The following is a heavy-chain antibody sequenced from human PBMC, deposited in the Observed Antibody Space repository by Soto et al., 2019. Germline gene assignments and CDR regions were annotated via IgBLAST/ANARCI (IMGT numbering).Heavy chain of an antibody. D-gene: IGHD1-26*01. J-gene: IGHJ4*02. Sequence: RSLTCIVSGDSISRSPYYWGWIRQPPGKGLEWIGNIYYIGNSYYNPSLESRVTISVDTSKNQISLRLSSVTAADTALYYCARQASTGSHFPGVDYWGQGTLVTVSS. CDR2: IYYIGNS. V-gene: IGHV4-39*01. CDR1: GDSISRSPYY. CDR3: ARQASTGSHFPGVDY.